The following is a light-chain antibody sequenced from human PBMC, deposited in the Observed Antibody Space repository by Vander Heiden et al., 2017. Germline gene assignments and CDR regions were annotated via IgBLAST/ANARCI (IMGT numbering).Light chain of an antibody. V-gene: IGKV1-5*03. CDR2: EAS. CDR1: QSISSW. J-gene: IGKJ2*01. CDR3: QQYNSYPYT. Sequence: DIQMTQSPSTLSASVGDRVTITCRASQSISSWLAWYQQKPGKAPKLLIYEASSLESGFPSRFSGSGSGTEFTLTISSLQPDDFATYYCQQYNSYPYTFGQGTKLEIK.